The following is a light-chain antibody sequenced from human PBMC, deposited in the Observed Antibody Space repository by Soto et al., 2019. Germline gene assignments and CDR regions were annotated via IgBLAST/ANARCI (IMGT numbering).Light chain of an antibody. CDR3: QQYNNWWT. CDR2: GAS. Sequence: EIVLTQSPGALSLSPGEGATLSCRASQSVTSSYLAWYQQKPGQAPRLLIYGASTRATGIPARFSGSGSGTEFTLTISSLQSEDFAVYYCQQYNNWWTFGQGTKVDIK. J-gene: IGKJ1*01. CDR1: QSVTSSY. V-gene: IGKV3-15*01.